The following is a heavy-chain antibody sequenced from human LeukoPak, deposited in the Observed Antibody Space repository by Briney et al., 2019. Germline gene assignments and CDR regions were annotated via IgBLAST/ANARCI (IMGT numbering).Heavy chain of an antibody. CDR3: ARAYGDYPRWFDP. D-gene: IGHD4-17*01. V-gene: IGHV3-64*01. J-gene: IGHJ5*02. Sequence: GGSLRLSCAASGFTFSSYAMHWVRQAPGEGLEYVSAISSNGGSTYYANSVKGRFTISRDNSKNTLYLQMGSLRAEDMAVYYCARAYGDYPRWFDPWGQGTLVTVSS. CDR1: GFTFSSYA. CDR2: ISSNGGST.